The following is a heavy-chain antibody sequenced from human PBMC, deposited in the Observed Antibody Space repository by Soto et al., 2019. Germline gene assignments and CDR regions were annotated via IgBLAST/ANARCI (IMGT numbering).Heavy chain of an antibody. Sequence: QVQLMQSGAEVKKPGASVKVSCKASGYTFTSYNVHWVRQAPGKGLEWMGIIYASGGSTTYAQNFQGRLTVTRDTSTSTVYMELSSLRSDDTAVYYCFRGGFPDYGKEGRFWGQGTLVTVSS. J-gene: IGHJ4*02. V-gene: IGHV1-46*01. CDR1: GYTFTSYN. CDR2: IYASGGST. D-gene: IGHD4-17*01. CDR3: FRGGFPDYGKEGRF.